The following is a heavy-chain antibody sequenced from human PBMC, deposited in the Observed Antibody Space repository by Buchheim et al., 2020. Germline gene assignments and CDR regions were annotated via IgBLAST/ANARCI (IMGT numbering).Heavy chain of an antibody. CDR1: GYTYSDYW. CDR2: IYPGNSNV. J-gene: IGHJ4*02. V-gene: IGHV5-51*01. D-gene: IGHD5-18*01. Sequence: EVQLVQSGEEVKKAGESLKISCKGSGYTYSDYWIAWVRQMPGKGLEFMGTIYPGNSNVRYSPSFQGQVTISVDKSITTAYLQWSSLQASDTAIYYCGRSDLDSYDYSDWGQGTL. CDR3: GRSDLDSYDYSD.